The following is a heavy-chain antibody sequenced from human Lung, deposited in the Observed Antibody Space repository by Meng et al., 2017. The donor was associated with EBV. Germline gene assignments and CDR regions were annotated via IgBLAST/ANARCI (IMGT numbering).Heavy chain of an antibody. V-gene: IGHV4-31*03. Sequence: GAGPRTGKPSQTLSPPRPGPCWPHQQCGNLLGWNRPDPGEGPEWIGYIYYSGSTYYKPSLKSRLTISVDTSKNQLSLRLSSVTAADTAVYYCARGLWYYDRGGYFDNWGRGTLVTVSS. CDR1: WPHQQCGNL. D-gene: IGHD3-22*01. CDR2: IYYSGST. CDR3: ARGLWYYDRGGYFDN. J-gene: IGHJ4*02.